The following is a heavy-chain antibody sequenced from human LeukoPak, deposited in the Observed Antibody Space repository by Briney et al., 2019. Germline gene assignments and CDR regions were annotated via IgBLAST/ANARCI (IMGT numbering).Heavy chain of an antibody. Sequence: PVASVKVSYKASGYTFTNYTKNWVRQAPGQGLEWMGLINTNTGNPTYAQGFTGRFVFSLDTSVSTAYLQISSLKPEDTAVYYCARVPPVRGVIIKTYYYCYMDVWGKGTTVTVSS. D-gene: IGHD3-10*01. CDR3: ARVPPVRGVIIKTYYYCYMDV. CDR1: GYTFTNYT. CDR2: INTNTGNP. V-gene: IGHV7-4-1*02. J-gene: IGHJ6*03.